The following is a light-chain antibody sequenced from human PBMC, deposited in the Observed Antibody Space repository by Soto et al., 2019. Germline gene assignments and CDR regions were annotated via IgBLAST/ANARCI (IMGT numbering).Light chain of an antibody. CDR3: QQTYSAPRT. CDR1: QIISTY. J-gene: IGKJ1*01. Sequence: DIQMTQSPSSLSASVGDRVTITCRASQIISTYLNWYQQRAGLAPRLLIYAASSLQSGVPPRFSGSGSGTDFTLTISSLQPEDFATYFCQQTYSAPRTFGPGTKVHI. V-gene: IGKV1-39*01. CDR2: AAS.